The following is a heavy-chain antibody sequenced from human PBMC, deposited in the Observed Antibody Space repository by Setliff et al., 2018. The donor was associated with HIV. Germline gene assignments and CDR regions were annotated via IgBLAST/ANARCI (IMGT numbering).Heavy chain of an antibody. CDR2: IYYTGTT. V-gene: IGHV4-59*01. D-gene: IGHD4-17*01. Sequence: SETLSLTCTVSRGSISRYYWSWIRQPPGKGLEWIGYIYYTGTTMYNPSLKSRVTMSVDTSKNQLSLKLGSLTAADTAVYYCARDRPPSTVDMLGAFDRWGQGTMVTVSS. J-gene: IGHJ3*02. CDR1: RGSISRYY. CDR3: ARDRPPSTVDMLGAFDR.